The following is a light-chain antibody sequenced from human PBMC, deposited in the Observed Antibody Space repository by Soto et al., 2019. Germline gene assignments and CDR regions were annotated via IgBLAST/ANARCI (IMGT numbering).Light chain of an antibody. CDR3: SSYKPNNSTYV. V-gene: IGLV2-14*03. CDR1: SSDVGGYNY. Sequence: QSALTQPASVSGSPGQSITISCTGTSSDVGGYNYVSWYQHHPGKAPKRMIHDVSNRPSGVSNRFSGSKSGNTASLTISGLQAEDDADYYCSSYKPNNSTYVCGTGTKVTV. CDR2: DVS. J-gene: IGLJ1*01.